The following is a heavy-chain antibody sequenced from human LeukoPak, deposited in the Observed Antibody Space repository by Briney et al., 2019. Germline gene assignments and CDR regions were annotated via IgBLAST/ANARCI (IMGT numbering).Heavy chain of an antibody. CDR2: IYYSGST. CDR1: GGSISSYY. J-gene: IGHJ3*02. D-gene: IGHD3-10*01. Sequence: SESLSLTCTVSGGSISSYYWSWIRQPPGKGLEWFGYIYYSGSTNYNPSLKSRVTISVDTSKNQFSLKLSSVTAADTAVYYCAREGYYGSGSYSAAVDIWGQGTMVTVSS. CDR3: AREGYYGSGSYSAAVDI. V-gene: IGHV4-59*01.